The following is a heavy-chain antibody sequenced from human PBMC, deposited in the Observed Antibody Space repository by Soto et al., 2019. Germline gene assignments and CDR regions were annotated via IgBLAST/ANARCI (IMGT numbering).Heavy chain of an antibody. CDR3: ARYQQQLEKGDPELYGMDV. D-gene: IGHD6-13*01. CDR1: GGSISSYY. J-gene: IGHJ6*02. V-gene: IGHV4-59*01. CDR2: IYYSGST. Sequence: SETLSLTCTVPGGSISSYYWSWIRQPPGKGLEWIGYIYYSGSTNYNPSLKSRVTISVDTSKNQFSLKLSSVTAADTAVYYCARYQQQLEKGDPELYGMDVWGQGTTVTVSS.